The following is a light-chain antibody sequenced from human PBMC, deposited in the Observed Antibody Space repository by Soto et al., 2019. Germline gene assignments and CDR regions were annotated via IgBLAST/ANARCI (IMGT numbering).Light chain of an antibody. V-gene: IGKV3-15*01. Sequence: EIVMTQSPATLSVSPGERATLSCRASQSVYSNVAWYQQRPGQAPRLLIYRASTRATGIPARFSGSGSGTEFTLTISSLQSEDFAVYHCQHYQNLWAFGQGTKVEIK. J-gene: IGKJ1*01. CDR1: QSVYSN. CDR2: RAS. CDR3: QHYQNLWA.